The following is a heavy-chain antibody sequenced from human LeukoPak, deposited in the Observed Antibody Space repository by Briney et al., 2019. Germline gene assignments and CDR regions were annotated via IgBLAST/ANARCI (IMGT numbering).Heavy chain of an antibody. J-gene: IGHJ4*02. CDR3: ARISTVFERV. CDR1: TFRFSDYN. Sequence: GGSLRLSCAASTFRFSDYNVNWVRQAPGKGLEWVSYLGSDGDIHYADSVKGRFTISRDNVKSSLYLQMNSLRAEDTAIYYCARISTVFERVWGQGTLVTVSS. V-gene: IGHV3-69-1*01. CDR2: LGSDGDI. D-gene: IGHD3-3*01.